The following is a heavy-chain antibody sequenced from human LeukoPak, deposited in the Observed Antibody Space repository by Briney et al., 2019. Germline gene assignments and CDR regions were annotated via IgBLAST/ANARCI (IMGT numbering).Heavy chain of an antibody. CDR2: ISSNSRYG. CDR1: GFTFSTYS. D-gene: IGHD6-13*01. J-gene: IGHJ4*02. CDR3: ARVAEAAAFDS. V-gene: IGHV3-21*06. Sequence: GGSLRLSCAASGFTFSTYSMNWVRQAPGKGLEWVSSISSNSRYGYYADSMRGRFTISRDNAKNSLYLQMNSPKPEDTAVYYCARVAEAAAFDSWGQGTLVTVSS.